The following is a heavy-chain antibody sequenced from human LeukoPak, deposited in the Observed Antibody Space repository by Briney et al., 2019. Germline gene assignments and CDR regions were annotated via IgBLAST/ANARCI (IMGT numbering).Heavy chain of an antibody. V-gene: IGHV1-69*01. D-gene: IGHD3-3*01. CDR3: ASYVRSGSFYYYMDV. Sequence: GSSVKVSCKASGGTFSSYAISWVRQAHGQGLEWMGGIIPIFGTANYAQKFQGRVTITADESTSTAYMELSSLRSEDTAVYYCASYVRSGSFYYYMDVWGKGTTVTVSS. CDR1: GGTFSSYA. J-gene: IGHJ6*03. CDR2: IIPIFGTA.